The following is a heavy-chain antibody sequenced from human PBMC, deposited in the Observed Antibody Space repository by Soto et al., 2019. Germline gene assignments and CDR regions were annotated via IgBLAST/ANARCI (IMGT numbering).Heavy chain of an antibody. CDR1: GGSISSYY. CDR2: IYYSGST. V-gene: IGHV4-59*01. J-gene: IGHJ5*02. D-gene: IGHD3-22*01. Sequence: PSETLSLTCTVSGGSISSYYWSWIRQPPGKGLEWIGYIYYSGSTNYNPSLKSRVTISVDTSKNQFSLKLSSVTAADTAVYYCARVPASVDDKINWFDPLGQGTLVTVSS. CDR3: ARVPASVDDKINWFDP.